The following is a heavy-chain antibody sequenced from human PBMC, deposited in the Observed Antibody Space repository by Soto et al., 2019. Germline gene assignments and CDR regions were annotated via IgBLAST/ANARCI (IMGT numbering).Heavy chain of an antibody. CDR2: INWNGGST. CDR3: ARDQNYGSGSYYPFGY. CDR1: GFTFDDYG. Sequence: EVQLVESGGGVVRPGGSVRLSCAASGFTFDDYGMSWVRQAPGKGLEWVSGINWNGGSTGYADSVKGRFTISRDNAKNSLYLQMNSLRAEDTALYYCARDQNYGSGSYYPFGYWGQGTLVTVSS. D-gene: IGHD3-10*01. J-gene: IGHJ4*02. V-gene: IGHV3-20*04.